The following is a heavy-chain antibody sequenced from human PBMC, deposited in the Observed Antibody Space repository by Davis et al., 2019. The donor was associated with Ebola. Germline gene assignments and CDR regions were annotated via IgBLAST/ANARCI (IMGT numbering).Heavy chain of an antibody. Sequence: MPSETLSLTCTVPGDSFNGYYSTWIRQPPGEGMEYIGYIYYVGTTDYNPSLKSRVTMSVDMSKNQFSLNLNSVTAADTAIYYCARVRGTLARFYGMDVWGQGTTVTVSS. V-gene: IGHV4-59*01. CDR2: IYYVGTT. CDR3: ARVRGTLARFYGMDV. CDR1: GDSFNGYY. J-gene: IGHJ6*02. D-gene: IGHD3-10*01.